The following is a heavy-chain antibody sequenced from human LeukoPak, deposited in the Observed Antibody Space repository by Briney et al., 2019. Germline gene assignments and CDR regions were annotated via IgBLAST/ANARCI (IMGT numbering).Heavy chain of an antibody. D-gene: IGHD3-9*01. V-gene: IGHV3-23*01. J-gene: IGHJ5*02. CDR2: ISGSGGST. CDR3: AKMYYDILTGSNNWFDP. CDR1: GFTISSYA. Sequence: GGSLTLSCAASGFTISSYAMSWIRQAPGKGLEWVSAISGSGGSTYYADSVKGRFTITRDNSKNTRYLQMNSLRAEDTAVYYCAKMYYDILTGSNNWFDPWGQGTLVTVSP.